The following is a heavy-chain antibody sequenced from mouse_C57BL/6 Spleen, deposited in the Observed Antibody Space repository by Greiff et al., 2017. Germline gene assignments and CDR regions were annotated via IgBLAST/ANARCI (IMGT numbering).Heavy chain of an antibody. D-gene: IGHD2-2*01. CDR3: ARSNDGYDLYYFDD. J-gene: IGHJ2*01. CDR1: GYTFTSHW. V-gene: IGHV1-69*01. CDR2: IDPSDSHT. Sequence: QVQLQQPGAELVMPGASVKLSCKASGYTFTSHWMHWVKQRPGQGLEWIGEIDPSDSHTNYNQKFKGKSTLTVDQSSSTAYMQLSSLTSEDSAVYYCARSNDGYDLYYFDDWGQGTTLTVSS.